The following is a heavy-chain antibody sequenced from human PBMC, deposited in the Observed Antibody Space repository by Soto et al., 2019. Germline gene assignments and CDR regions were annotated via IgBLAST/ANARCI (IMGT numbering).Heavy chain of an antibody. CDR1: GSSISSGDYY. V-gene: IGHV4-61*08. CDR3: ARDRGDPAGYYSYGMDV. Sequence: PSETLSLTCTVSGSSISSGDYYWSWIRQPPGKGLEWIGYIYHTESTNYNPSLKSRVTISIDTSKNQFSLRLSSVTAADTAVYYCARDRGDPAGYYSYGMDVWGQGTTVTVSS. D-gene: IGHD2-21*02. CDR2: IYHTEST. J-gene: IGHJ6*02.